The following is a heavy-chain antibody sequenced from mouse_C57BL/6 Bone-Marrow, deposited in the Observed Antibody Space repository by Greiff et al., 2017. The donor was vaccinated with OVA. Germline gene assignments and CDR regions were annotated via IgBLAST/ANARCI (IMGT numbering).Heavy chain of an antibody. CDR1: GYTFTDYY. CDR2: IYPGSGNT. Sequence: VQVVESGAELVRPGASVKLSCKASGYTFTDYYINWVKQRPGQGLEWIARIYPGSGNTYYNEKFKGKATLTAEKSSSTAYMQLSSLTSEDSAVYFCARLLRLPYWGQGTLVTVSA. CDR3: ARLLRLPY. V-gene: IGHV1-76*01. J-gene: IGHJ3*01. D-gene: IGHD3-2*02.